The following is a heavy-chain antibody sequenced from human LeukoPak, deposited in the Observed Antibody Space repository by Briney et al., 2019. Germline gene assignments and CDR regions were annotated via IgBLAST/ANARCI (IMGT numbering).Heavy chain of an antibody. J-gene: IGHJ4*02. CDR2: INYSGNT. CDR3: ARDPDLTGPHGFDY. V-gene: IGHV4-39*07. CDR1: GGSISKSSYY. Sequence: SETLSLTCSVSGGSISKSSYYWGCIRQPPGKGLECIGNINYSGNTYYNPSLKSRVTISVDTSKNQFSLKVSSVTAADTAVYYCARDPDLTGPHGFDYWGQGTLVTVSS. D-gene: IGHD3-9*01.